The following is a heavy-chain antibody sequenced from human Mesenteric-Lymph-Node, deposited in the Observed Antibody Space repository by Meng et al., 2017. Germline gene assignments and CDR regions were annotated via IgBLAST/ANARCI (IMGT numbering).Heavy chain of an antibody. V-gene: IGHV1-2*06. D-gene: IGHD2-2*01. CDR3: ARAPLGYCSSTNCPGTWFDP. CDR2: INPNSGGT. CDR1: GYTFTGYY. Sequence: ASVKVSCKASGYTFTGYYMHWVRQAPGQGLEWMGRINPNSGGTNYAQKFQGRVTMARDTSISTAYMELSRLRFDDTAVYYCARAPLGYCSSTNCPGTWFDPWGQGTLVTVSS. J-gene: IGHJ5*02.